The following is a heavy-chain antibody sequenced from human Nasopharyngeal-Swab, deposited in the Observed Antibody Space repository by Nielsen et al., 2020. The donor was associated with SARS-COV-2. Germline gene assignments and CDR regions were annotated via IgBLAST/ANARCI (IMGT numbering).Heavy chain of an antibody. V-gene: IGHV3-30*04. J-gene: IGHJ4*02. CDR2: ISYDGRNK. CDR1: GFTFSTYA. Sequence: GGSLSLSCAASGFTFSTYALHWVPQAPDKGLAWVAVISYDGRNKYYADSVKGRFTISRDNSKNTQYLQMDSLRVEATAVYYCARGSGYGSSWYGGGFDYWGQGTLVTVSS. CDR3: ARGSGYGSSWYGGGFDY. D-gene: IGHD6-13*01.